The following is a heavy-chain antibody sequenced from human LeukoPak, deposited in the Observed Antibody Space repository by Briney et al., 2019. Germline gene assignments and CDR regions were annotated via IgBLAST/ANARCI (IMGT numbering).Heavy chain of an antibody. V-gene: IGHV3-7*03. D-gene: IGHD2-15*01. J-gene: IGHJ4*02. CDR2: IKQDGSEK. CDR3: ARDHGRYCSGGSSYFGGFFEY. Sequence: GGSLRLSCAASGFTFSNYWMSWVRQAPGKGLEWVANIKQDGSEKYYVDSVKGRFTISRDNAKNSLYLQMSSLRAEDTAVYYCARDHGRYCSGGSSYFGGFFEYWGQGTLGTVSS. CDR1: GFTFSNYW.